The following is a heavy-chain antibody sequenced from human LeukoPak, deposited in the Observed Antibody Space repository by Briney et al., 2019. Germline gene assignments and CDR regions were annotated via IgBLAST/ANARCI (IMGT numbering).Heavy chain of an antibody. CDR3: ARRPSRFGESNRWIYWFDP. V-gene: IGHV4-39*01. J-gene: IGHJ5*02. D-gene: IGHD3-10*01. Sequence: SETLSLTSTVSGGSISSSSYYWGWIRHPPGKGLEWIGRIYYNGSTYYNPSLKSRATISVHTSKNQFSLKLSSVTAADTAVYYCARRPSRFGESNRWIYWFDPWGQGTLVTVSS. CDR1: GGSISSSSYY. CDR2: IYYNGST.